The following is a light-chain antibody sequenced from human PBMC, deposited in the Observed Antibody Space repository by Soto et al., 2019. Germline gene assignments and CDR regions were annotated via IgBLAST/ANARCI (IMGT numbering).Light chain of an antibody. CDR1: NSNIGSYS. CDR2: ANH. J-gene: IGLJ3*02. CDR3: ATWDDNLFGPV. Sequence: QPVLTQAPSASGTPGQTVTISCSGNNSNIGSYSLNWYRQVPGTAPKLIIFANHLRPSGVPDRFSGSKSGMSASLAISALQSEDEGDYYCATWDDNLFGPVFGGGTKVTVL. V-gene: IGLV1-44*01.